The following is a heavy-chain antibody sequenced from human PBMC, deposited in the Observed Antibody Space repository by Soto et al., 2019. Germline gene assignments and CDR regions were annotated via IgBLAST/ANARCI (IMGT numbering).Heavy chain of an antibody. CDR2: IIPIFGTA. V-gene: IGHV1-69*06. Sequence: SVKVSCKASGGTFSSYAISWVRQAPGQGLEWMGGIIPIFGTANYAQKFQGRVTITADKSTSTAYMELSSLRSEDTAVYYCASRSATIFGPFDYWGQGPLVTVSS. CDR1: GGTFSSYA. CDR3: ASRSATIFGPFDY. J-gene: IGHJ4*02. D-gene: IGHD3-3*01.